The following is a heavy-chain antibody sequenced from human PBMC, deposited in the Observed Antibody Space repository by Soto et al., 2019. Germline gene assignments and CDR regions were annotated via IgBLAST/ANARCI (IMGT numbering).Heavy chain of an antibody. J-gene: IGHJ6*02. V-gene: IGHV1-46*01. CDR1: GYTFTSYY. Sequence: ASVKVSCKASGYTFTSYYMHWVRQAPGQGLEWMGIINPSGGSTSYAQKFQGRVTMTRDKSTSTVYMELSSLRSEDTAVYYCARDWGYYYDSSGYYSRSYGMDVWGQGTTVTVSS. CDR3: ARDWGYYYDSSGYYSRSYGMDV. D-gene: IGHD3-22*01. CDR2: INPSGGST.